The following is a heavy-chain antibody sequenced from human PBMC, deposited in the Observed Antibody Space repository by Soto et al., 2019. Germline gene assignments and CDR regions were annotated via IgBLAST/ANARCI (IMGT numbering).Heavy chain of an antibody. CDR2: IIPIFGTA. CDR3: ARVGNSGSLPYFDY. Sequence: SVKVSCKASGGTFSSYAISWVRQAPGQGLEWMGGIIPIFGTANYAQKFQGRVTITADESTSTAYMELSSLRSDDTALYYCARVGNSGSLPYFDYWGQGTLVTVSS. J-gene: IGHJ4*02. CDR1: GGTFSSYA. V-gene: IGHV1-69*13. D-gene: IGHD1-26*01.